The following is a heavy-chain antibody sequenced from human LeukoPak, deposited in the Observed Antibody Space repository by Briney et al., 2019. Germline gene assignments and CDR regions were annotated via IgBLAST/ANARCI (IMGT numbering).Heavy chain of an antibody. CDR1: GASISSGDFY. D-gene: IGHD2-8*01. CDR2: IYYSGST. V-gene: IGHV4-31*03. J-gene: IGHJ4*02. CDR3: ASGTNGVWLIGY. Sequence: PSETLSLTCTVSGASISSGDFYWTWIRQHPGKGLEWIGYIYYSGSTYYTPSLKSRVTISVDTSKNQFSLKLSSVTAADTAVYYCASGTNGVWLIGYWGQGTLVTVSS.